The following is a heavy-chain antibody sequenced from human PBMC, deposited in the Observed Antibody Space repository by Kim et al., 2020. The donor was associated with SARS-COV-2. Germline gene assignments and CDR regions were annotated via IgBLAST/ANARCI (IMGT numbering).Heavy chain of an antibody. CDR2: ISSSSSYI. J-gene: IGHJ5*02. CDR1: GFTFSSYS. D-gene: IGHD3-16*02. Sequence: GGSLRLSCAASGFTFSSYSMNWVRQAPGKGLEWVSSISSSSSYIYYADSVKGRFTISRDNAKNSLYLQMNSLRAEDTAVYYCARDSYIWGSYRYGGYNWFGPWGQGTLVTVSS. CDR3: ARDSYIWGSYRYGGYNWFGP. V-gene: IGHV3-21*01.